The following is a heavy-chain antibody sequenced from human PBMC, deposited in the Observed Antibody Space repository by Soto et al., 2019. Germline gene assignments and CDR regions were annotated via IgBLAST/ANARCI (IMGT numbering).Heavy chain of an antibody. CDR1: GGTFSSNA. CDR2: IIPILGAP. V-gene: IGHV1-69*13. D-gene: IGHD2-2*01. J-gene: IGHJ6*02. CDR3: ARDKDVAIVPAAEFYYSYDMDV. Sequence: ASVKVSCKASGGTFSSNAISWVRQAPGQGLEWLGGIIPILGAPKYAQKFQGRVTIIADESTSTVIMELSSLRSEDTAVYYCARDKDVAIVPAAEFYYSYDMDVWGQGSTVTVSS.